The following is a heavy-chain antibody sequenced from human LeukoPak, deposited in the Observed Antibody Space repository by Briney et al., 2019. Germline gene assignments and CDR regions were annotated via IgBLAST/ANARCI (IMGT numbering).Heavy chain of an antibody. Sequence: GASVKVSCKASGFTFTSSAMQWVRQARGQRLEWIGWIVVGSGNTNYAQKFQERVTITRDMSTSTAYMELSSLRSEDTAVYYCAAVPRSYHYYMDVWGKGTTVTVSS. CDR1: GFTFTSSA. J-gene: IGHJ6*03. CDR3: AAVPRSYHYYMDV. CDR2: IVVGSGNT. V-gene: IGHV1-58*02.